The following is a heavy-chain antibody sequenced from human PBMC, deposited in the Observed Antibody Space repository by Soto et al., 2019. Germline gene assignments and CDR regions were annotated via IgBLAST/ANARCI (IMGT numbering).Heavy chain of an antibody. Sequence: PGESLKISCAASGSTFSSYSMNWVRQAPGKGLEWVSYISSSSSTIYYADSVKGRFTISRDNAKNSLYLQMNSLRDEDTAVYYCARNYYDSSGYFLDWFDPWGQGTLVTVSS. CDR3: ARNYYDSSGYFLDWFDP. D-gene: IGHD3-22*01. J-gene: IGHJ5*02. V-gene: IGHV3-48*02. CDR2: ISSSSSTI. CDR1: GSTFSSYS.